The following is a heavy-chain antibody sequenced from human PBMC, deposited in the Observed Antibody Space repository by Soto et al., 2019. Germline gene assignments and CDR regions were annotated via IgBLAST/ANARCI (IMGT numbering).Heavy chain of an antibody. J-gene: IGHJ6*02. V-gene: IGHV1-18*01. CDR2: ISAYNGNT. CDR1: GYTFTSYG. Sequence: PSVKVSCKASGYTFTSYGISWVRQAPGQGLEWMGWISAYNGNTNYAQKLQGRVTMTTDTSTSTAYMELRSLRSDDTAVYYCARDPQAWFGKFYNYYYYYGMDVWGQGTTVTVSS. D-gene: IGHD3-10*01. CDR3: ARDPQAWFGKFYNYYYYYGMDV.